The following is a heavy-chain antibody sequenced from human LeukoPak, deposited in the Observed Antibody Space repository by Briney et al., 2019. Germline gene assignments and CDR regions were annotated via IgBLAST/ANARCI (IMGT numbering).Heavy chain of an antibody. Sequence: GGSLRLSCAASGFTLSYYTMKWVRQAPGKGLEWVPSINTSSSFIHYAHSVKGRFTSARDNANNSLYLQMNSLRAEDTALYYCARDDNWNHRPFEHWGQGVLVTVSS. D-gene: IGHD1-14*01. CDR3: ARDDNWNHRPFEH. J-gene: IGHJ4*02. CDR1: GFTLSYYT. V-gene: IGHV3-21*01. CDR2: INTSSSFI.